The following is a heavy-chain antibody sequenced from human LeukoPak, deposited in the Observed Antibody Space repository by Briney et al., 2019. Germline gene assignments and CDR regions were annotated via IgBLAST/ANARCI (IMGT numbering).Heavy chain of an antibody. CDR1: GGSISDYY. V-gene: IGHV4-59*01. Sequence: SETLSLTCTVSGGSISDYYWNWIRQPPGKGLEWIGYIYNIGSTNYNPSLKSRVTISVDTSKNQFSLKLSSLTAADTAVYYCARGWLQPDYWSQGTLVTVSS. CDR3: ARGWLQPDY. J-gene: IGHJ4*02. CDR2: IYNIGST. D-gene: IGHD5-24*01.